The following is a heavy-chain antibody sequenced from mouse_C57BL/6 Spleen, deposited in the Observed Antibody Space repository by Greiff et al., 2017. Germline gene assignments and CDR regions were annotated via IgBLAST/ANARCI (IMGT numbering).Heavy chain of an antibody. D-gene: IGHD2-4*01. Sequence: QVQLKQSGTELVKPRASVKLSCKASGYTFTSYWMHWVKQRPGQGLEWIGNINPSNGGTNYNEKFKSKATLTVDKSSSTAYMQLSSLTSEDSAVYYCARSARYDYVGYWYFDVWGTGTTVTVSS. CDR2: INPSNGGT. CDR1: GYTFTSYW. CDR3: ARSARYDYVGYWYFDV. J-gene: IGHJ1*03. V-gene: IGHV1-53*01.